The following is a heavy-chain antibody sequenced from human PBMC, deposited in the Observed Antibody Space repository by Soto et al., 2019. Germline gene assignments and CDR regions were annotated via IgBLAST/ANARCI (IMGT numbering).Heavy chain of an antibody. CDR2: IYYSGST. Sequence: TLSLTCTVSGGSISSGDYYWSWIRQPPGKGLEWIGYIYYSGSTYYNPSLKSRVTISVDTSKNQFSLKLSSVTAADTAVYYCARGDYDFWSGYYSAGYYGMDVWGQGTTVTVSS. V-gene: IGHV4-30-4*01. CDR1: GGSISSGDYY. J-gene: IGHJ6*02. CDR3: ARGDYDFWSGYYSAGYYGMDV. D-gene: IGHD3-3*01.